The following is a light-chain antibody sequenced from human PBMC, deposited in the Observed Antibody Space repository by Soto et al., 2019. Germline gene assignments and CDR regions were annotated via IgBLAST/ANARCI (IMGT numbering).Light chain of an antibody. V-gene: IGKV3-20*01. Sequence: EIVLTQSPGTLSLSPGERATLSCRASQSVNSGYLAWYQQKPGQAPRPLIYAASSRATGIPDRFSGSGSGTDFTLTISRLEPEDFAVYYCQQYGSSPPKTFGQGTKVDIK. CDR3: QQYGSSPPKT. CDR2: AAS. CDR1: QSVNSGY. J-gene: IGKJ1*01.